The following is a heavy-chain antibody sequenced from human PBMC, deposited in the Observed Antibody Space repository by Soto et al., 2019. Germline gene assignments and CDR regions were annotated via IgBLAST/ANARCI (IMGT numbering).Heavy chain of an antibody. V-gene: IGHV1-18*01. CDR3: ARGSSSWYQDYYYYMAV. Sequence: GASVKVSCKASGYTFTSYGISWVRQAPGQGLEWMGWISAYNGNTNYAQKLQGRVTMTTDTSTSTAYMELRSLRSDDTAVYYCARGSSSWYQDYYYYMAVWGKGTTVTVSS. CDR1: GYTFTSYG. CDR2: ISAYNGNT. J-gene: IGHJ6*03. D-gene: IGHD6-13*01.